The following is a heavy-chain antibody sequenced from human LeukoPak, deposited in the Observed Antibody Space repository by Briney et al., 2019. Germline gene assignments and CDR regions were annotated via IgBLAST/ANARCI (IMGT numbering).Heavy chain of an antibody. Sequence: SETLSLTCTVSGGSISSGDYYWSWIRQPPGKGLEWIGYIYYSGSTYYNPSLKSRVTISVDTSKNQFSLKLSSVTAADTAVYYCASSGFWSGYKPLDYWGQGTLVTVSS. D-gene: IGHD3-3*01. CDR2: IYYSGST. CDR3: ASSGFWSGYKPLDY. J-gene: IGHJ4*02. V-gene: IGHV4-30-4*08. CDR1: GGSISSGDYY.